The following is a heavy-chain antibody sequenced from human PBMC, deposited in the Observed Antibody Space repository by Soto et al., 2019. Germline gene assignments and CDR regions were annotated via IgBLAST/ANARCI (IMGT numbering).Heavy chain of an antibody. CDR1: GGTFSSYA. CDR2: IIPIFGTA. Sequence: QVQLVQSGAEVKKPGSSVKVSCKASGGTFSSYAISWVRQAPGQGLEWMGGIIPIFGTANYAQKFQGRVTINADESTSTAYMELSSLRSEDTAVYYCARSITIFGVVNYYYGMDVWGQGTTVTVSS. J-gene: IGHJ6*02. D-gene: IGHD3-3*01. V-gene: IGHV1-69*01. CDR3: ARSITIFGVVNYYYGMDV.